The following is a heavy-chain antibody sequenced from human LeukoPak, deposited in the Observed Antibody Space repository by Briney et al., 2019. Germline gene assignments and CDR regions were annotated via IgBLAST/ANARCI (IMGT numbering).Heavy chain of an antibody. D-gene: IGHD3-16*01. CDR3: AKGGEWDVTPSDY. J-gene: IGHJ4*02. CDR2: ISGGGGST. V-gene: IGHV3-23*01. CDR1: GFTFTSYS. Sequence: GGSLRLSCAASGFTFTSYSMNWVRQAPGKGLEWVSTISGGGGSTYYADSVKGRFTISRDNSKNTLYLQVNSLRAEDTAVYYWAKGGEWDVTPSDYWGQGTLVTVSS.